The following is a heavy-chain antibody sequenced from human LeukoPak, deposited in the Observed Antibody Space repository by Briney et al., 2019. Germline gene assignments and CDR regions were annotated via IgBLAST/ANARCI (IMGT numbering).Heavy chain of an antibody. CDR2: IYYSGST. V-gene: IGHV4-31*02. Sequence: LRLSCTASGFTFSGYSMNWIRQAPGKGLEWIGYIYYSGSTYYNPSLKSRVTISVDTSKNQFSLKLSSVTAADTAVYYCARAAGPRNWFDPWGQGTLVTVSS. CDR1: GFTFSGYS. CDR3: ARAAGPRNWFDP. J-gene: IGHJ5*02.